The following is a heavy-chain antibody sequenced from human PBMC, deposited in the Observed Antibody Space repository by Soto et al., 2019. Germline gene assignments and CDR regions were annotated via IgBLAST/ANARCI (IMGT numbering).Heavy chain of an antibody. CDR3: ARSPRSSPYFDY. CDR2: IYPGDHET. V-gene: IGHV5-51*01. Sequence: GESLKISCQSSGYTFSNFWIGWVRQLPGKGLEWMGIIYPGDHETRYSPSFHGKVTISADRSINTAYPQWNSLEASDTAFYFCARSPRSSPYFDYWGQGALVTVSS. CDR1: GYTFSNFW. J-gene: IGHJ4*02. D-gene: IGHD6-13*01.